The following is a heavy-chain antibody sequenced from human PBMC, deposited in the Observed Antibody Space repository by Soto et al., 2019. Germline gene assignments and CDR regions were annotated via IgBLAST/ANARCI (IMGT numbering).Heavy chain of an antibody. Sequence: PGGSLRLSCATSGFIFEDYAMHWVRQAPGKGLEWVSGLSWNGGATGYADSVRGRFTISRDNARTSLYLQMNSLRPEDTALYYCVRGTPTPGLDIWGRGTTVTVSS. J-gene: IGHJ6*02. D-gene: IGHD1-1*01. CDR1: GFIFEDYA. CDR3: VRGTPTPGLDI. V-gene: IGHV3-9*01. CDR2: LSWNGGAT.